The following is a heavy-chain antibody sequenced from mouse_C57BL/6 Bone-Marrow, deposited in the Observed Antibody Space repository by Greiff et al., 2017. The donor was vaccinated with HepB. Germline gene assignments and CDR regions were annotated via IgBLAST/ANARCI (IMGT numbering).Heavy chain of an antibody. CDR1: GYTFTSYW. V-gene: IGHV1-72*01. J-gene: IGHJ3*01. Sequence: QVQLKQPGAELVKPGASVKLSCKASGYTFTSYWMHWVKQRPGRGLEWIGRIDPNSGGTKYNEKFKSKATLTVDNPSSTAYMQLSSLTSEDSAVYYCARGGAYDYPFAYWGQGTLVTVSA. D-gene: IGHD2-4*01. CDR2: IDPNSGGT. CDR3: ARGGAYDYPFAY.